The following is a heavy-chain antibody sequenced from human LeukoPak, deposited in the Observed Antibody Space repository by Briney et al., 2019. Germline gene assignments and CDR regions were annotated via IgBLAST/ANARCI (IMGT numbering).Heavy chain of an antibody. CDR2: ISSSSSTI. V-gene: IGHV3-48*01. J-gene: IGHJ4*02. CDR3: ARDAKDYRYYFDY. D-gene: IGHD3-16*02. CDR1: GFTFSSYS. Sequence: PGGSLRLSCAASGFTFSSYSMNWVRQAPGKGLEWVSYISSSSSTIYYADSVKGRFTISRDNSKNTLYLQMNSLRAEDTAVYYCARDAKDYRYYFDYWGQGTLVTVSS.